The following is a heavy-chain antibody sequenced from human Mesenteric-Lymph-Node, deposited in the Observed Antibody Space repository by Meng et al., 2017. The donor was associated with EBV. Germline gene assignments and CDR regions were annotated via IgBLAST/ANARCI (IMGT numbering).Heavy chain of an antibody. CDR3: ARDNGDYVSDP. D-gene: IGHD4-17*01. CDR1: WPRRQGRYY. V-gene: IGHV4-61*01. Sequence: GRLQGSGPRTAKPLGHPSPSLIVPGWPRRQGRYYWDLIPQPPGKGLEWIGYISYSGSTKYNPSLKSRVTILVDTSKNQFSLKLSSVTAADTAVYYCARDNGDYVSDPWGQGTLVTVSS. J-gene: IGHJ5*02. CDR2: ISYSGST.